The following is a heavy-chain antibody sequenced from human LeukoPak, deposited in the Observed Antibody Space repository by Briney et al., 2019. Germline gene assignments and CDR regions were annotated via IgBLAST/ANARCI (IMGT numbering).Heavy chain of an antibody. V-gene: IGHV3-48*03. CDR2: ISSSGSTI. CDR3: ASVVGWRLLWFGEPKGGYFDY. Sequence: GGSLRLSCAASVFTLSSYEMNWVRQAPGKGLEWGSYISSSGSTIYYADSVKGRFTISRDNAKNSLYLQMNSLRAEDTAVYYCASVVGWRLLWFGEPKGGYFDYWGHGTLVTVSS. D-gene: IGHD3-10*01. CDR1: VFTLSSYE. J-gene: IGHJ4*01.